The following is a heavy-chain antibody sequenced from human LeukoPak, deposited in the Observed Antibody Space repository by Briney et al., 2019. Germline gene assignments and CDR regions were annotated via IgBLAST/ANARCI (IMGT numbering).Heavy chain of an antibody. CDR1: GFIFSDYA. CDR3: AKSGYSYGLYSLFDY. Sequence: GGSLRLSCAASGFIFSDYAMTWVRQAPGKGLEWVSGISGSGESAYSADSVKGRFTISGDNSKNTLYLQMNSLRAEDTAVYYCAKSGYSYGLYSLFDYWGQGTLVTVSS. V-gene: IGHV3-23*01. D-gene: IGHD5-18*01. CDR2: ISGSGESA. J-gene: IGHJ4*02.